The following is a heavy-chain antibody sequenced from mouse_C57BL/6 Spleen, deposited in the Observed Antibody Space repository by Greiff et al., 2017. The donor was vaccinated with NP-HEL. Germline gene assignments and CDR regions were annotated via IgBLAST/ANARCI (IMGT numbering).Heavy chain of an antibody. CDR2: IWRGGST. V-gene: IGHV2-5*01. J-gene: IGHJ4*01. CDR1: GFSLTSYG. D-gene: IGHD1-1*01. Sequence: QVQLQQSGPGLVQPSQSLSITCTVSGFSLTSYGVHWVRQSPGKGLEWLGVIWRGGSTDYNAAFMSRLSITKDNYKSQVFFKMNSLQADDTAIYYCAKNRGITTVVATGRNYAMDYWGQGTSVTVSS. CDR3: AKNRGITTVVATGRNYAMDY.